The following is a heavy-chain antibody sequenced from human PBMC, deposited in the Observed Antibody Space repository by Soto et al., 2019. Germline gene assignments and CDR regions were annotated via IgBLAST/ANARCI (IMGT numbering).Heavy chain of an antibody. D-gene: IGHD2-2*01. V-gene: IGHV1-69*13. Sequence: SVKVSCKASGGTFSSYAISWVRQAPGQGLEWMGGIIPIFGTANCAQKFQGRVTITADESTSTAYMELSSLRSEDTAVYYCASGLVPAAIGYYFDYWGQGTLVTVSS. CDR3: ASGLVPAAIGYYFDY. J-gene: IGHJ4*02. CDR1: GGTFSSYA. CDR2: IIPIFGTA.